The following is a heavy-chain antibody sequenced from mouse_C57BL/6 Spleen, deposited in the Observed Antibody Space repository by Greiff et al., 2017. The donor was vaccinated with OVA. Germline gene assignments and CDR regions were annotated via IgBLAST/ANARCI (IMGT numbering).Heavy chain of an antibody. V-gene: IGHV1-85*01. CDR1: GYTFTSYD. J-gene: IGHJ3*01. D-gene: IGHD1-1*01. CDR3: ARKVYYGSSYVAWFAY. Sequence: VKLQQSGPELVKPGASVKLSCKASGYTFTSYDINWVKQRPGQGLEWIGWIYPRDGSTKYNEKFKGKATLTVDTSSSTAYMELHSLTSEDSAVYFCARKVYYGSSYVAWFAYWGQGTLVTVSA. CDR2: IYPRDGST.